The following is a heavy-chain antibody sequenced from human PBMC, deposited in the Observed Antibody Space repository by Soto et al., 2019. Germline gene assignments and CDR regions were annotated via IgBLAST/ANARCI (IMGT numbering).Heavy chain of an antibody. V-gene: IGHV3-48*02. Sequence: ERSWRPPCAASGFTPRRYCINLVRQAPGKRLEWVSYISSSSSTIYYADSVKGRFTISRDNAKNSLYLQMNSLRDEDTAVYYCFKCYSSRRYCHSYRGRRT. CDR2: ISSSSSTI. J-gene: IGHJ2*01. CDR1: GFTPRRYC. CDR3: FKCYSSRRYCHSY. D-gene: IGHD6-13*01.